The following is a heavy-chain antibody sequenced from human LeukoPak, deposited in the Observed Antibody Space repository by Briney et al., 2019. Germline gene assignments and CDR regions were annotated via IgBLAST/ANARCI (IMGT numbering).Heavy chain of an antibody. D-gene: IGHD3-9*01. V-gene: IGHV4-59*01. J-gene: IGHJ4*02. CDR1: GGSFSGYY. Sequence: SETLSLTCAVYGGSFSGYYWSWIRQPPGKGLEWIGYIYYSGSTNYNPSLKSRVTISVDTSKNHFSLRVSSVTAADTAVYYCAREADWGSFFDYWGQGTLVTVSS. CDR2: IYYSGST. CDR3: AREADWGSFFDY.